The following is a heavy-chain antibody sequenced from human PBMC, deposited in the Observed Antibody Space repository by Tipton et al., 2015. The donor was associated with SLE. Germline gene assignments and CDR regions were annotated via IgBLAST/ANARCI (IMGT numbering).Heavy chain of an antibody. CDR2: ISSSSSYM. Sequence: SLRLSCAASGFIFSSYSMNWVRQAPGKGLEWVSSISSSSSYMYYADSVKGRFTISRDNAKNSLYLQMDSLRAEDTAFYYCATVLTTVTTLRQRFDPWGQGTLVTVSS. CDR1: GFIFSSYS. D-gene: IGHD4-17*01. V-gene: IGHV3-21*04. CDR3: ATVLTTVTTLRQRFDP. J-gene: IGHJ5*02.